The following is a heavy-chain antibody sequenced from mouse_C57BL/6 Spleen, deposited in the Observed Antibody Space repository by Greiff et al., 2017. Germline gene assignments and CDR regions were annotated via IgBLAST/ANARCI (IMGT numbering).Heavy chain of an antibody. V-gene: IGHV1-69*01. CDR3: GRKEEYDYSWFAY. Sequence: QVQLQQPGAELVMPGASVKLSCKASGYTFTSYWMHWVKQRPGQGLEWIGEIDPSDSYTNYNQKFKGKSTLTVDKSSSTAYMQLSSLTSEDSAVYYCGRKEEYDYSWFAYWGQGTLVTVSA. D-gene: IGHD2-4*01. J-gene: IGHJ3*01. CDR2: IDPSDSYT. CDR1: GYTFTSYW.